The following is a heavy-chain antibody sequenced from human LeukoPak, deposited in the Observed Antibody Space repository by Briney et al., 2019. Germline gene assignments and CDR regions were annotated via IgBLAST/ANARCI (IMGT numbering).Heavy chain of an antibody. Sequence: GASVKVSCTASGYTFTGYYMHWVRQAPGQGLEWMGWINPNSGGTNYAQKFQGRVTMTRDTSITTAYMELSKLRSDDTAVYYCARDYYGSGRDWDYWGQGTLVTVSS. J-gene: IGHJ4*02. CDR1: GYTFTGYY. D-gene: IGHD3-10*01. CDR2: INPNSGGT. CDR3: ARDYYGSGRDWDY. V-gene: IGHV1-2*02.